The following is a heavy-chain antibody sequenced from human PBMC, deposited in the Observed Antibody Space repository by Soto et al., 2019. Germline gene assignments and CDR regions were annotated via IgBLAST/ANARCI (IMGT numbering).Heavy chain of an antibody. CDR1: GGTFSSYA. J-gene: IGHJ5*02. Sequence: GASVKVSCKASGGTFSSYAISWVRQAPGQGLEWMGGIIPIFGTANYAQEFQGRVTITADKSTSTAYMELSSLRSEDTAVYYCARSPVSEARFDPWGQGTLVTVSS. CDR3: ARSPVSEARFDP. CDR2: IIPIFGTA. V-gene: IGHV1-69*06.